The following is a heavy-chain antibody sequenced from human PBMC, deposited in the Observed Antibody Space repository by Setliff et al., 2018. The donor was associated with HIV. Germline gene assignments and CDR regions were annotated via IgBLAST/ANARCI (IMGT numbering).Heavy chain of an antibody. V-gene: IGHV4-34*01. CDR3: ARGATLPPGYSDRWEYFYMDV. CDR1: GGSFSEYY. D-gene: IGHD5-12*01. CDR2: INHSGST. J-gene: IGHJ6*03. Sequence: PSETLSLTCAVYGGSFSEYYWSWIRQSPGKGLEWIGEINHSGSTHYNPPLKSRATISVDTSKNQFSLRLNSVTAADTAVYYCARGATLPPGYSDRWEYFYMDVWGKGTTVTVS.